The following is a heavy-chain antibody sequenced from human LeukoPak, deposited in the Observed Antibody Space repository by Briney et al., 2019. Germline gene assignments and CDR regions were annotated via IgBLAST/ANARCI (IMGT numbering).Heavy chain of an antibody. V-gene: IGHV4-39*01. CDR1: GGSISSSTYY. CDR3: ARNASDSGTSYFDY. D-gene: IGHD1-26*01. CDR2: IYYSGST. J-gene: IGHJ4*02. Sequence: SETLSFTCTVSGGSISSSTYYWGWIRQPPGKGLEWIGSIYYSGSTSYNPSLKSRVTISVDASKNQFSLKLDSVTAADTAVYYCARNASDSGTSYFDYWGQGTLVTVSS.